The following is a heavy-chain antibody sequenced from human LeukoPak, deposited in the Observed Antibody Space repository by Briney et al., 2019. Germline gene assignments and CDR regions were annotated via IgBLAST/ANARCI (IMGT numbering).Heavy chain of an antibody. Sequence: GGSLRLSCAASGFTVSNNYMSWVRQAPGKGLEWVSVIYSGGSTYYADSVKGRFTISRDNSKNTLYLQMNSLRAEDTAVYYCARRGYYDRKGAFDIWGQGTMVTVSS. D-gene: IGHD3-22*01. CDR3: ARRGYYDRKGAFDI. J-gene: IGHJ3*02. V-gene: IGHV3-66*04. CDR2: IYSGGST. CDR1: GFTVSNNY.